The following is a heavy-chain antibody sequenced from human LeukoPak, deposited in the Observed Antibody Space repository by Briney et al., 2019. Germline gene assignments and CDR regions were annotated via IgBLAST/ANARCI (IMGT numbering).Heavy chain of an antibody. Sequence: VASVKVSCKASGGTFSSYAISWVRQAPGQGLEWMGRIIPIFGTANYAQKFQGRVAITTDESTSTAYMELSSLRSEDTAVYYCAMESYYDSSGYPMYDYWGQGTLVTVSS. V-gene: IGHV1-69*05. D-gene: IGHD3-22*01. J-gene: IGHJ4*02. CDR1: GGTFSSYA. CDR2: IIPIFGTA. CDR3: AMESYYDSSGYPMYDY.